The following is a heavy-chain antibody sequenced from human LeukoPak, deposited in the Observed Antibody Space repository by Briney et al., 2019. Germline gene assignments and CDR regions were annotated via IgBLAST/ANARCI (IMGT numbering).Heavy chain of an antibody. J-gene: IGHJ4*02. D-gene: IGHD2-15*01. CDR2: ISSSGSTI. CDR3: ARFTGWYSRYYFDY. V-gene: IGHV3-48*03. CDR1: GFTFSSYE. Sequence: QPGGSLRLSCAASGFTFSSYEMNWVRQAPGKGLEWVSYISSSGSTIYYADSVKGRFTISRDNAKNSLYLQMNSLRAEDTAVYYCARFTGWYSRYYFDYWGQGTLVTVSS.